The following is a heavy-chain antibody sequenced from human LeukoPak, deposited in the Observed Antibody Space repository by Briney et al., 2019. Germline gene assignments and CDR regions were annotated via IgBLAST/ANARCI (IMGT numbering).Heavy chain of an antibody. Sequence: PSQTLSLTCTVSGASISSNYSSWIRQPPGKGLEWIGYIYYSGSTNYNPSLKSRVTTSVDTTKNQFSLKLTSVTAADTAEYNCARGRRVGAASYWFDPWGEGTLVTVSS. CDR3: ARGRRVGAASYWFDP. CDR2: IYYSGST. V-gene: IGHV4-59*01. D-gene: IGHD1-26*01. J-gene: IGHJ5*02. CDR1: GASISSNY.